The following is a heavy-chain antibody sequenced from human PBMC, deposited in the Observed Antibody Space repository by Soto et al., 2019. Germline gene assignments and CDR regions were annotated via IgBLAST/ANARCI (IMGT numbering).Heavy chain of an antibody. D-gene: IGHD3-10*01. CDR2: INHSGST. J-gene: IGHJ5*02. Sequence: PSETLSLTCAVYGGSFSDYYWRWIRQPPGKGLEWIGEINHSGSTNYNPSLKSRVTISVDTSKNQFSLRLSSVTAADTAVYYCARGEYGSGSPPRFDPWGQGTLVTVSS. CDR1: GGSFSDYY. CDR3: ARGEYGSGSPPRFDP. V-gene: IGHV4-34*01.